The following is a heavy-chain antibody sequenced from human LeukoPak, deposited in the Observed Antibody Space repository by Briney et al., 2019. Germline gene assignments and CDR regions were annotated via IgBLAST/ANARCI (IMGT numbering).Heavy chain of an antibody. CDR1: GVSMSSYF. V-gene: IGHV4-59*12. CDR3: ARRRITIFGVVISRGYYFDY. D-gene: IGHD3-3*01. J-gene: IGHJ4*02. CDR2: IYHSGSS. Sequence: PSETLSLTCTVSGVSMSSYFWSWIRQPPGKGLEWIGYIYHSGSSHYNPSLKSRVTISVDTSKNQFSLKLSSVTAADTAVYYCARRRITIFGVVISRGYYFDYWGQGTLVTVSS.